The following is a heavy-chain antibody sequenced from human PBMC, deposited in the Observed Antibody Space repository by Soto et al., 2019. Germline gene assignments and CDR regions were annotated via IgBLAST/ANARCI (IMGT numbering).Heavy chain of an antibody. J-gene: IGHJ4*02. CDR3: SRGRGSTPLRD. CDR1: GDSMSTGGYY. V-gene: IGHV4-31*02. D-gene: IGHD6-13*01. Sequence: QVQLQESGPGLVKPSQTLSLICTVSGDSMSTGGYYWTWIRQHPGKGLEWIGHIYTTGTTYYSPSLKSQVTMSIDKSSNRFSLNLSSVTAADTAMYYCSRGRGSTPLRDWGPGALVTVSS. CDR2: IYTTGTT.